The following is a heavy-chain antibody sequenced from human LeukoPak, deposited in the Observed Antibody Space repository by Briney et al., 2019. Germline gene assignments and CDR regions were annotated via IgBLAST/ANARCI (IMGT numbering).Heavy chain of an antibody. CDR1: GFTFSSYA. CDR3: ARDRVVAAELDN. J-gene: IGHJ4*02. CDR2: ISGSGGST. V-gene: IGHV3-23*01. Sequence: PGGSLRLSCAASGFTFSSYAMSWVRQAPGKGLEWVSAISGSGGSTYYADSVKGRFTISRDNSKNTLYLQMNSLRTEDTAVYYCARDRVVAAELDNWGQGTLVTVSS. D-gene: IGHD2-2*01.